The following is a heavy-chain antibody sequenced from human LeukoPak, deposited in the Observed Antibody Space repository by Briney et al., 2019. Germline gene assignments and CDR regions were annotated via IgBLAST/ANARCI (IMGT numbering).Heavy chain of an antibody. D-gene: IGHD2-15*01. CDR1: GFTFSSYA. CDR2: ISYDGSNK. V-gene: IGHV3-30*04. CDR3: ARSRPRKYCSGGSCYSNYFDY. J-gene: IGHJ4*02. Sequence: GALRLSFAASGFTFSSYAMHWVRQAPGKGLGWVAVISYDGSNKYYPDSVKGRFTISRDNSKNTLYLQMNSLRAEDTAVYYCARSRPRKYCSGGSCYSNYFDYWGQGTLVTVSS.